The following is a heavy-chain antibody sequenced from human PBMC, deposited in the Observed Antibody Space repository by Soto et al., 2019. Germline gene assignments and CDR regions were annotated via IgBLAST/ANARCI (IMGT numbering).Heavy chain of an antibody. J-gene: IGHJ4*02. V-gene: IGHV1-3*01. D-gene: IGHD3-10*01. Sequence: ASVKVSCKASGGTFSSYAISWVRQAPGQRLEWMGWINAANGNTKYSQKFQGRVTITRDTSASIVYMELSSLRSEDTAVYYCAREQAYYYGSGSFHYFDYWGQGTLVTVSS. CDR1: GGTFSSYA. CDR3: AREQAYYYGSGSFHYFDY. CDR2: INAANGNT.